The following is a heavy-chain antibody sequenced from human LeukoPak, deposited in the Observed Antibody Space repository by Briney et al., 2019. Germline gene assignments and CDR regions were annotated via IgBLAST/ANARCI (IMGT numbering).Heavy chain of an antibody. CDR3: ARDQYYYGSGSYPLFGY. J-gene: IGHJ4*02. V-gene: IGHV3-21*01. CDR1: GFTFRSYS. D-gene: IGHD3-10*01. CDR2: ISSSSSYI. Sequence: GGSLRLSCAASGFTFRSYSMNWVRQAPGKGLEWVSSISSSSSYIYYADSVKGRFTISRDNAKNSLYLQMNSLRAEDTAVYYCARDQYYYGSGSYPLFGYWGQGTLVTVSS.